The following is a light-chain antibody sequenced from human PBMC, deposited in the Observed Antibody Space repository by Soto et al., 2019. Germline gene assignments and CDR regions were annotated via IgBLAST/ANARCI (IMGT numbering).Light chain of an antibody. CDR2: AAS. CDR3: QQINTFPIT. Sequence: DIQLTQSPSXLSASPGDRVTITCRASQGIRSYLAWYQQSPGRAPKLLIYAASTLQSGVPSRFSGSGSGTEFTLTISSLQPEDFATYYCQQINTFPITFGQGTRLEIK. CDR1: QGIRSY. V-gene: IGKV1-9*01. J-gene: IGKJ5*01.